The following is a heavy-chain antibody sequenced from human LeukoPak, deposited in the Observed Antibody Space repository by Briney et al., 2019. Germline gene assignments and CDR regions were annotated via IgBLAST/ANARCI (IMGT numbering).Heavy chain of an antibody. V-gene: IGHV4-34*01. CDR3: ARGGSSGWYSNYYYYYMDV. D-gene: IGHD6-19*01. J-gene: IGHJ6*03. Sequence: SETLSLTCAVYGGSFSGYYWSWIRQPPGKGLEWIGEINHSGSTNYNPSLKSRVTISVDTSKNQFSLKLSSVTAADTAVYYCARGGSSGWYSNYYYYYMDVWGKGTTVTVSS. CDR1: GGSFSGYY. CDR2: INHSGST.